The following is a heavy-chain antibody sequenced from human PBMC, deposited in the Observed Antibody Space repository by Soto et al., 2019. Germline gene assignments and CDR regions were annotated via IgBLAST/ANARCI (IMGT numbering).Heavy chain of an antibody. CDR1: GGSINYYY. V-gene: IGHV4-59*08. CDR2: IFYSGAT. CDR3: ARLHPINLPGLSYAYHYIGV. J-gene: IGHJ6*03. D-gene: IGHD2-8*01. Sequence: QVQLQESGPGLVKPSETLSLTCTVSGGSINYYYWSWIRQPRGKGLEWIGYIFYSGATNYSPSLKSRATLSVDTSKNQFSLTLNSVTDADTAVYYCARLHPINLPGLSYAYHYIGVWGKGTTVTVSS.